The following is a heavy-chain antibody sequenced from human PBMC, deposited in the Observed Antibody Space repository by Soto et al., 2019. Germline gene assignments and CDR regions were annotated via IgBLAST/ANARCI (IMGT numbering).Heavy chain of an antibody. J-gene: IGHJ6*02. CDR3: ARREYYYDSSGSAWGMDV. D-gene: IGHD3-22*01. V-gene: IGHV5-51*01. CDR1: GYSFTSYW. Sequence: PGESLKISCKGSGYSFTSYWIGWVRQMPGKGLEWMGIIYPGDSDTRYSPSFQGQATISADKSISTAYLQWSSLKASDTAMYYCARREYYYDSSGSAWGMDVWGQGTTVTVSS. CDR2: IYPGDSDT.